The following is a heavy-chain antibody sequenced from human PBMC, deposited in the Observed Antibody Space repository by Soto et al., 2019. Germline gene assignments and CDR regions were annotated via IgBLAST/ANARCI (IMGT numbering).Heavy chain of an antibody. D-gene: IGHD1-26*01. V-gene: IGHV3-9*01. CDR2: ISWNSGSI. J-gene: IGHJ4*02. CDR3: AKDSPSSGSYPGAFDY. CDR1: GFTFDDYA. Sequence: EVQLVESGGGLVQPGRSLRLSCAASGFTFDDYAMHWVRQAPGKGLEWVSGISWNSGSIGYADSVKGRFTISRDNAKNSLYLQMNSLRAEDTALYYCAKDSPSSGSYPGAFDYWGQGTLVTVSS.